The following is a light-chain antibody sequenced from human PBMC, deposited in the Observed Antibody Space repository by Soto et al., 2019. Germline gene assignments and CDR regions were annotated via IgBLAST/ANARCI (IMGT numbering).Light chain of an antibody. V-gene: IGLV2-14*01. CDR2: EVS. J-gene: IGLJ1*01. CDR1: SSDVGGYNY. Sequence: QSALTQPAPGSGYPGRSITIYCTGTSSDVGGYNYVSWYQQHPGKAPKLMIYEVSNRPSGVSNRFSGSKSGNTASLTISGLQAEDEADYYCSSYTSSSTRVFGTGTKVTVL. CDR3: SSYTSSSTRV.